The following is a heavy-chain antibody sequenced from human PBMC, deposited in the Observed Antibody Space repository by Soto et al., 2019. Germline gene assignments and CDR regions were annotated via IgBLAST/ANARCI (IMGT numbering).Heavy chain of an antibody. D-gene: IGHD6-19*01. V-gene: IGHV3-74*01. CDR1: GFAFNDYW. CDR2: IRGDGSGS. CDR3: ARVATTRAGMGIDY. Sequence: EVQLVESGGGLVQPGGSLTLSCSASGFAFNDYWMHWVRQAPGKGLVWVSRIRGDGSGSNYADSVKGRFTISRDNAKNTVYLQMNSLRAEDTAVYYCARVATTRAGMGIDYWGQGTLVTVSS. J-gene: IGHJ4*02.